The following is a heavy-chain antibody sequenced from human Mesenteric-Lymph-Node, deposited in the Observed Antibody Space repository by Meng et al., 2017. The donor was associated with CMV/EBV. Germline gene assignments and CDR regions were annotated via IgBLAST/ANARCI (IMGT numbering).Heavy chain of an antibody. Sequence: ASVKVSCKASGYTFTDYYIHWLRQAPGQGLEWMGWINPNSGGTNYAQKFQGRVTMTRDTSISTAYMELSRLRSDDTAVYYCARDLGSSSPYYYYGMDVWGQGTTVTVSS. D-gene: IGHD6-6*01. CDR3: ARDLGSSSPYYYYGMDV. J-gene: IGHJ6*02. V-gene: IGHV1-2*02. CDR2: INPNSGGT. CDR1: GYTFTDYY.